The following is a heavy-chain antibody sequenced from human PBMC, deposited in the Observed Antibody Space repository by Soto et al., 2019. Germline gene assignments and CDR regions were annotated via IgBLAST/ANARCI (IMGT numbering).Heavy chain of an antibody. CDR3: TKTRSASRSPSDY. J-gene: IGHJ4*02. CDR1: GFKVGSTY. Sequence: PGGSLRLSCVASGFKVGSTYMTWVRQAPGEGLQLVSIMYSGGSTFYADSVKGRFTVSRDDSKNTLYLQMNNLTVGDTGVYYCTKTRSASRSPSDYWGQGTLVTVSS. D-gene: IGHD3-16*02. V-gene: IGHV3-53*01. CDR2: MYSGGST.